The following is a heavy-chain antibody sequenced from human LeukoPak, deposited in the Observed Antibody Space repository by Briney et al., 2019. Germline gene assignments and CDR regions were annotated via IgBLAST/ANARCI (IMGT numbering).Heavy chain of an antibody. CDR1: GFTFSDYA. Sequence: WGFLRLSCAASGFTFSDYAMHWVRQAPGQGLEWVSTISASGDNTYYAGPAKGRFTISRDNSKNTQYLQKDSLRAAATTVYYFAKRFCSATRCFHFDFWGQGTLDTVPS. CDR2: ISASGDNT. CDR3: AKRFCSATRCFHFDF. J-gene: IGHJ4*02. D-gene: IGHD2-2*01. V-gene: IGHV3-23*01.